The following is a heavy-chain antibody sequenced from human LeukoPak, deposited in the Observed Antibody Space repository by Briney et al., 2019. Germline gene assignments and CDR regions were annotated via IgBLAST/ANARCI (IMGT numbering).Heavy chain of an antibody. CDR1: GGSISSSSYY. D-gene: IGHD1-20*01. J-gene: IGHJ4*01. CDR3: ARDAITVPRGYFDY. Sequence: SETLSLTCTVSGGSISSSSYYWGWIRQPPGKGLEWIGSIYYSGSTYYNPSLKSRVTISVDTSKNQFSLKLSSVTAADTAVYYCARDAITVPRGYFDYWGQGTLVTVSS. V-gene: IGHV4-39*07. CDR2: IYYSGST.